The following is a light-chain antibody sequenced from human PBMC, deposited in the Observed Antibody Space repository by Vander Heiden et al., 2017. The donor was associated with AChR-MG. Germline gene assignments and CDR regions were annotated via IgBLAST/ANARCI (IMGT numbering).Light chain of an antibody. J-gene: IGKJ2*01. V-gene: IGKV3-15*01. CDR2: DAS. CDR1: QSISPN. CDR3: QHYGSWPPYT. Sequence: EIVMTQPPATLSVSPGERATLSCRASQSISPNLAGYQQKPDQAPRILIYDASTRASGTPARFSGSGSGTEFTLTISSLQSEDFAVYYCQHYGSWPPYTFGQGTKLEIK.